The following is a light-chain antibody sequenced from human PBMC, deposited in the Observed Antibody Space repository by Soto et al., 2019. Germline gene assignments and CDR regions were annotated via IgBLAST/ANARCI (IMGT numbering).Light chain of an antibody. V-gene: IGLV2-8*01. J-gene: IGLJ2*01. CDR3: TSYAGSDTPAL. CDR2: EVT. CDR1: SNDIGEYHY. Sequence: QSALTQPPSASGSPGQSVTIPCTGTSNDIGEYHYVSWYQQHPGKAPKLMIYEVTQRPSGVPHRFSGSKSGNTASLTVSGLQPEDEADYYCTSYAGSDTPALFGGGTKLTVL.